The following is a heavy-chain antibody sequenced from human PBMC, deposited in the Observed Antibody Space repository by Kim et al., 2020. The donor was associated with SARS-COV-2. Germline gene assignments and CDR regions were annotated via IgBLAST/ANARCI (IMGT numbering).Heavy chain of an antibody. Sequence: SETLSLTCAVYGGSFSGYYWSWIRQPPGKGLEWIGEINHSGSTNYNPSLKSRVTISVDTSKNQFSLKLSSVTAADTAVYYCARGGNWALNYWGQGTLVTV. CDR1: GGSFSGYY. D-gene: IGHD7-27*01. CDR3: ARGGNWALNY. V-gene: IGHV4-34*01. J-gene: IGHJ4*02. CDR2: INHSGST.